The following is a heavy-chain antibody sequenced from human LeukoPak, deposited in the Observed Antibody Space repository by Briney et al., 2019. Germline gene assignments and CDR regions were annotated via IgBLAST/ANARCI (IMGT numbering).Heavy chain of an antibody. J-gene: IGHJ4*02. CDR1: GFSFSSYG. CDR2: ISPSGGST. CDR3: AKESEHYGSPPNY. Sequence: GGSLRLSCAASGFSFSSYGMSWVRQAPGKGLEWASAISPSGGSTYYADSVKGRFTISRDNPKNTLYLQMNSLRAEDTAVYYCAKESEHYGSPPNYWGQGTLITVSS. V-gene: IGHV3-23*01. D-gene: IGHD3-16*01.